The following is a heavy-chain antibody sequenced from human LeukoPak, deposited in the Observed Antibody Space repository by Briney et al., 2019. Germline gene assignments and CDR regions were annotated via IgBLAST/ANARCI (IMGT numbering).Heavy chain of an antibody. V-gene: IGHV3-21*01. Sequence: GGSLRLSCAASGFTFSSYSMNWVRQAPGKGLEWVSSISSSSSYIYYADSVKGRFTISRDSAKNSLYLQMNSLRAEDTAVYYCAREGIVVVPAAIEWDYYYMDVWGKGTTVTVSS. D-gene: IGHD2-2*01. CDR3: AREGIVVVPAAIEWDYYYMDV. CDR1: GFTFSSYS. J-gene: IGHJ6*03. CDR2: ISSSSSYI.